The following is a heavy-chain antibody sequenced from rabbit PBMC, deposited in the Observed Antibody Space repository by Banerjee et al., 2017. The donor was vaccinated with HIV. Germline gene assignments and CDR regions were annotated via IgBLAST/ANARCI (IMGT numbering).Heavy chain of an antibody. Sequence: QSLEESGGDLVKPGASLTLTCKASGMDFSSGQYMCWVRQAPGKGLEWIACIYAGSSGVTYYATWAKGRFTISKTSSTTVTLQMTSLTAADTATYFCARDLAGVIGWNFDFWGPGTLVTVS. V-gene: IGHV1S40*01. CDR1: GMDFSSGQY. CDR3: ARDLAGVIGWNFDF. J-gene: IGHJ6*01. D-gene: IGHD4-1*01. CDR2: IYAGSSGVT.